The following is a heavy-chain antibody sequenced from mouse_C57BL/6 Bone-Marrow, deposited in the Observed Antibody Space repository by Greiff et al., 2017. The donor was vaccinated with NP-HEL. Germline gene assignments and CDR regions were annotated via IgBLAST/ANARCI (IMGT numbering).Heavy chain of an antibody. J-gene: IGHJ3*01. CDR1: GFTFTDYE. D-gene: IGHD3-2*02. Sequence: QVKLQQSGAGLVRPGVSVTLSCKASGFTFTDYEMPWVKQTPVHGLEWIGAIDPETGGTAYNQKFKGKAILTTDKSYSTAYMELRSLTSEDSAVYYCSRGGPTAQATFAYWGQGTLVTVSA. CDR2: IDPETGGT. CDR3: SRGGPTAQATFAY. V-gene: IGHV1-15*01.